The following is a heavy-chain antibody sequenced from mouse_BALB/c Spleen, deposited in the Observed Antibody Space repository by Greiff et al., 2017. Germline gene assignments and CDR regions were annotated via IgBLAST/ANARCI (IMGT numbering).Heavy chain of an antibody. V-gene: IGHV7-3*02. CDR3: ARDIPRSTMITYYAMDY. CDR2: IRNKANGYTT. Sequence: EVKLQESGGGLVQPGGSLRLSCATSGFTFTDYYMSWVRQPPGKALEWLGFIRNKANGYTTEYSASVKGRFTISRDNSQSILYLQMNTLRAEDSATYYCARDIPRSTMITYYAMDYWGQGTSVTVSS. CDR1: GFTFTDYY. J-gene: IGHJ4*01. D-gene: IGHD2-4*01.